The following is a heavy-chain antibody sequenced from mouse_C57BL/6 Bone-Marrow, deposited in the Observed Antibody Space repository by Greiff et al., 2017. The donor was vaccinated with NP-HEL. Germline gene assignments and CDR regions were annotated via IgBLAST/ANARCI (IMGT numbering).Heavy chain of an antibody. J-gene: IGHJ4*01. Sequence: EVKLMESGGGLVKPGGSLKLSCAASGFTFSDYGMHWVRQAPEKGLEWVAYISSGSSTIYYADTVKGRFTISRDNAKNTLFLQMTSLRSEDTAMYYCARDDGTLYYAMDYWGQGTSVTVSS. V-gene: IGHV5-17*01. CDR3: ARDDGTLYYAMDY. CDR2: ISSGSSTI. D-gene: IGHD2-3*01. CDR1: GFTFSDYG.